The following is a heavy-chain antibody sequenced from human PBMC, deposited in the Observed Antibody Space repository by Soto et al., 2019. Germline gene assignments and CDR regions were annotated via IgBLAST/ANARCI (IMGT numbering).Heavy chain of an antibody. CDR2: IYYSGST. CDR1: GGSISSSSYY. D-gene: IGHD3-3*01. Sequence: SETLSLTCTVSGGSISSSSYYWGWIRQPPGKGLEWIGSIYYSGSTYYNPSLKSRVTISVDTSKNQFSLKLSSVTAADTAVYYCARDQGITIFAFSDNDAFDIWGQGTMVTGSS. J-gene: IGHJ3*02. CDR3: ARDQGITIFAFSDNDAFDI. V-gene: IGHV4-39*02.